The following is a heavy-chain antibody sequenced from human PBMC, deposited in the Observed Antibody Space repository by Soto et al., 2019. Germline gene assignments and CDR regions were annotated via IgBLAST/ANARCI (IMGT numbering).Heavy chain of an antibody. CDR3: ARRWGDAFDF. Sequence: SETLSLTCTVSGGSISSYYWSWIRQPPGKGLEWIGYIYYSGSTNYNPSLKSRVTISVDTSKNQFSLKLSPVTAADTAVYYCARRWGDAFDFWGQGTMVTVSS. CDR1: GGSISSYY. V-gene: IGHV4-59*08. CDR2: IYYSGST. D-gene: IGHD3-16*01. J-gene: IGHJ3*01.